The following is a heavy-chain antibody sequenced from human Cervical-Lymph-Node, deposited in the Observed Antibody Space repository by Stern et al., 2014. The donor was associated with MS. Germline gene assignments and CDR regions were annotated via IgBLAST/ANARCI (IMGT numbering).Heavy chain of an antibody. Sequence: QVQLGQSGTEVRKSGASVRVSCKASGYTFSIYYMHWVRQAPGQGLEWLGIINPGTGSTTYAQRFQDRVTMTNDTSTSTVYLEMSSLISEETAVYYCARQNMIRGVTELDFWGQGTLVTVSS. J-gene: IGHJ4*02. CDR3: ARQNMIRGVTELDF. V-gene: IGHV1-46*01. CDR2: INPGTGST. CDR1: GYTFSIYY. D-gene: IGHD3-10*01.